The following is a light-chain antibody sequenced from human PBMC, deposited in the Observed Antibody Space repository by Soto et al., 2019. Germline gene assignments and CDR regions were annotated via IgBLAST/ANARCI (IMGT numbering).Light chain of an antibody. CDR1: SSDIGSYNY. Sequence: QSALTQPPSASGSPGQSVTISCTGTSSDIGSYNYVSWYQQQPGKAPKVMIYDVTKRPSGVPDRFSGSKSGNTASLTVSGLQAEDEADYYCSSYAGNNNMLFGGGTKLTVL. CDR2: DVT. V-gene: IGLV2-8*01. CDR3: SSYAGNNNML. J-gene: IGLJ2*01.